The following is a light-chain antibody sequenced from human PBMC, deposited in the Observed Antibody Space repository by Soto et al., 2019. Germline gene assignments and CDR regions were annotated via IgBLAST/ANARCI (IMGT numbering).Light chain of an antibody. V-gene: IGLV2-14*01. CDR1: SSDVGGYNY. Sequence: QSALTQPASVSGSPGQSITISCTGTSSDVGGYNYVSWYQQHPGKAPKLMIYDVSNRPSAVSNRFTDSKSGNTASLTISGVQAYDEADNYCSSYTSSSTYVSGTGTKLTLL. CDR3: SSYTSSSTYV. CDR2: DVS. J-gene: IGLJ1*01.